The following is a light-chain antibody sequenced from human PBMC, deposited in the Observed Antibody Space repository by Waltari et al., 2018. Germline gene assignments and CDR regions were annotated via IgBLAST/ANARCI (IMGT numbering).Light chain of an antibody. CDR3: AAWDDSLHGHWV. V-gene: IGLV1-44*01. Sequence: QSVLTQPPSASGTPGQRVTISCSGSASNIGGNVVNWYQQLPGKAPKLPIYRSDHRHSGVPDRFSVSKSGTSASLAISGLLSVDEADYYCAAWDDSLHGHWVFGGGTKVTVL. CDR1: ASNIGGNV. J-gene: IGLJ3*02. CDR2: RSD.